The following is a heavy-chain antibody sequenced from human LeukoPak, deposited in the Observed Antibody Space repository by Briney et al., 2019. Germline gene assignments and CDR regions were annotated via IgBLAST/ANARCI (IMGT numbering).Heavy chain of an antibody. CDR1: GFTFSSYG. V-gene: IGHV3-30*02. Sequence: GGSLRLSCAASGFTFSSYGMHWVRQAPGKGLEWVAFIRYDGSNKYYADSVKGRFTISRDNSKNTLYLQMNSLRAEDTAVYYCAKGPIVVVPAGLDVWGQGTTVTVS. CDR2: IRYDGSNK. D-gene: IGHD2-2*01. J-gene: IGHJ6*02. CDR3: AKGPIVVVPAGLDV.